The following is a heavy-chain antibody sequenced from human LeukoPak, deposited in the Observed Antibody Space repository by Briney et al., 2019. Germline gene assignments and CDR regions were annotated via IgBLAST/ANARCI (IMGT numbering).Heavy chain of an antibody. Sequence: ASVKVSCKASGYTFTAYFIHWVRHAPGQGLEWMGLINTHSGGTNYAQKFQGRVTMTRDTSISTAYMELSSLSSDDTAVYYCARRLAGGYDFDYWGQGALVTVSS. V-gene: IGHV1-2*02. CDR3: ARRLAGGYDFDY. D-gene: IGHD5-12*01. CDR1: GYTFTAYF. CDR2: INTHSGGT. J-gene: IGHJ4*02.